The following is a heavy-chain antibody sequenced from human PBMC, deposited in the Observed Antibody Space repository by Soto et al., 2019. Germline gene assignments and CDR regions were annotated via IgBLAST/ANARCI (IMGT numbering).Heavy chain of an antibody. Sequence: ASVKVSCKASGYTFSNFGLSWVRQAPGQGLEWMGWINPSNGQTIYAQNFHGRVTMTTDTSTATAHMELRSLISDDTAVYYCARVIMIFGVANLGSYFDYWGQGTRVTVSS. CDR3: ARVIMIFGVANLGSYFDY. D-gene: IGHD3-3*01. CDR2: INPSNGQT. J-gene: IGHJ4*02. V-gene: IGHV1-18*01. CDR1: GYTFSNFG.